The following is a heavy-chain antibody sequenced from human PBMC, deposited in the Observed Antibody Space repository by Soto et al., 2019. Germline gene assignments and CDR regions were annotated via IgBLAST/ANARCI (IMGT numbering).Heavy chain of an antibody. CDR3: ARAYAAVADLDD. CDR1: GFTFSSYS. J-gene: IGHJ4*02. V-gene: IGHV3-48*02. CDR2: ISSSSSTI. D-gene: IGHD6-19*01. Sequence: PRGSLRLSCAASGFTFSSYSMNGVRQAPGKGLEWVSYISSSSSTIYYADSVKGRFTISRDNAKNSLYLQMNSLRDEDTAVYYCARAYAAVADLDDSRQGTLVTGS.